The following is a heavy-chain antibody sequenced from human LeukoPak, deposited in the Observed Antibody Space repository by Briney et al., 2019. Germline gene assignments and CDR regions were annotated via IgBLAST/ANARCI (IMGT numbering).Heavy chain of an antibody. Sequence: GGSLRLSCAASGFTFSSYSMNWVRQAPGKGLEWVSSISSSSSYIYYADSVKGRFTISRDNAKNSLYLQMNRLRAEDTAVYYCATYYYDSSGYYYFDYWGQGTLVTVSS. J-gene: IGHJ4*02. CDR2: ISSSSSYI. D-gene: IGHD3-22*01. V-gene: IGHV3-21*01. CDR3: ATYYYDSSGYYYFDY. CDR1: GFTFSSYS.